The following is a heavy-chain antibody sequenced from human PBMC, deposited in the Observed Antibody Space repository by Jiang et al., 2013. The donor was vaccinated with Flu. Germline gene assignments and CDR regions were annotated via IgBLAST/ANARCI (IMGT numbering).Heavy chain of an antibody. V-gene: IGHV1-69*01. CDR1: GGTFSSYA. Sequence: GAEVKKPGSSVKVSCKASGGTFSSYAISWVRQAPGQGLEWMGGIIPIFGTANYAQKFQGRVTITADESTSTAYMELSSLRSEDTAVYYCATKYYYDSSGYYYLEFDYWGQGTLVTVSS. J-gene: IGHJ4*02. CDR2: IIPIFGTA. CDR3: ATKYYYDSSGYYYLEFDY. D-gene: IGHD3-22*01.